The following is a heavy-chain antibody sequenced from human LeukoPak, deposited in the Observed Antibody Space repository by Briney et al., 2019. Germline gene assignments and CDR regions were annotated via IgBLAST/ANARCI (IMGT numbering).Heavy chain of an antibody. J-gene: IGHJ5*02. Sequence: KIGESLKISCKGSGYSFTSYWIGWVRQMPGKGLEWMGIIYPGDSDTRYSPSFQGQVTISADKSISTAYLQWSSLKASDTAVYYCARLSDYYGSGNRFDPWGQGTLVTVSS. D-gene: IGHD3-10*01. CDR2: IYPGDSDT. CDR3: ARLSDYYGSGNRFDP. V-gene: IGHV5-51*01. CDR1: GYSFTSYW.